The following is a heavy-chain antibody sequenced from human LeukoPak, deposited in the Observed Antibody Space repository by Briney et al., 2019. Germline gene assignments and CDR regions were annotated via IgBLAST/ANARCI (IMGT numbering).Heavy chain of an antibody. CDR1: GFTFSSYG. CDR2: LPYDGSYT. Sequence: PGGSLRLSCAASGFTFSSYGMHWVRQTPGKGLEWVTFLPYDGSYTSYADSVKGRFSISRDSSKNTLYLQMNSLRAEDTAVYYCARGPSGYHNTGGQGTLVTVSS. V-gene: IGHV3-30*02. CDR3: ARGPSGYHNT. D-gene: IGHD5-12*01. J-gene: IGHJ4*02.